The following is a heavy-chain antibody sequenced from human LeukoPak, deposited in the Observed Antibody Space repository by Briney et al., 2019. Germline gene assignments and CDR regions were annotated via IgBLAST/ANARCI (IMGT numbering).Heavy chain of an antibody. CDR3: ARDRSSSWYLGYFQH. J-gene: IGHJ1*01. V-gene: IGHV4-39*02. Sequence: SETLSLTCTVSGGSISSSSYYWGWIRQPPGKGLEWIGSIYYSGSTYYNPSLKSRVTISVDTSKNQFSLKLSSVTAADTAVYYCARDRSSSWYLGYFQHWGQGTLVTVSS. D-gene: IGHD6-13*01. CDR2: IYYSGST. CDR1: GGSISSSSYY.